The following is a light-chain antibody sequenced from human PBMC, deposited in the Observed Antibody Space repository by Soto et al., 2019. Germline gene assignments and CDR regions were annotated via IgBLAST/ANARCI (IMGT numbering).Light chain of an antibody. CDR1: QIINTW. CDR2: RAS. CDR3: QQYETYSGT. J-gene: IGKJ3*01. Sequence: DIQMTQSPSSLSSSVGDRVTITCRASQIINTWLAWYQQKPGKAPKLLIYRASNLVNGVPSRFSGSGSGTVFTLTSSSLQPDDFSFYYCQQYETYSGTFGPGTKVDI. V-gene: IGKV1-5*03.